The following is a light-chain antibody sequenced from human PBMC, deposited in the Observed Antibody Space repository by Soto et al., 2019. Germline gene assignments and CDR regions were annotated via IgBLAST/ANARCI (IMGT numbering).Light chain of an antibody. Sequence: QSVLAQPRSVSGAPGQKVTISCTGSSSNIGAGYDLHWYQQLPGTAPKLLLYGNSNRPSGVPDRFSGSKSGTSASLAITGLQAEDEADYYCQSYDSSPSAYVFGTGTKVTVL. CDR1: SSNIGAGYD. V-gene: IGLV1-40*01. J-gene: IGLJ1*01. CDR3: QSYDSSPSAYV. CDR2: GNS.